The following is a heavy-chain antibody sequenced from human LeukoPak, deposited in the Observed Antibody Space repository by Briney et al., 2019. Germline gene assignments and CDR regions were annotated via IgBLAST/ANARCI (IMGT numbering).Heavy chain of an antibody. V-gene: IGHV3-7*03. CDR1: GFTFSSYW. CDR2: INQDGSEK. D-gene: IGHD6-13*01. Sequence: GGPLRLSCAASGFTFSSYWMHWVRQAPGKGLEWVANINQDGSEKYYVASVKGRFTISRDNAKNSLYLQMNSLRVEDTAVYHCGAALKSWGQGTLVTVSS. J-gene: IGHJ5*02. CDR3: GAALKS.